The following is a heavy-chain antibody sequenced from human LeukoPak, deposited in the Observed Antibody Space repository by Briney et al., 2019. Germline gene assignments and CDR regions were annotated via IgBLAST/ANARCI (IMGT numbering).Heavy chain of an antibody. CDR1: GFTFDDNG. CDR2: INWNGGST. Sequence: GGSLRLSCAASGFTFDDNGMAWVRQAPGKGLEWVSDINWNGGSTVYADSVKGRFTISRDNAKNSLYLQMNSLRAEDTAVYYCAELGITMIGGVWGKGTTVTISS. J-gene: IGHJ6*04. D-gene: IGHD3-10*02. CDR3: AELGITMIGGV. V-gene: IGHV3-20*04.